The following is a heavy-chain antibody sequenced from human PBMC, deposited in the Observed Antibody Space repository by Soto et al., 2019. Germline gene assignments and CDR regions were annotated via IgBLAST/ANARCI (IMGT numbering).Heavy chain of an antibody. D-gene: IGHD1-1*01. Sequence: SVKVSCKTSGFTFSSSAVHWVRQARGHRLQWIGWIDVGSANANYAQMLQERVTISRDMSTSTAYMELSSLRDEDTAVYYCARDGKGAAYTHGPYYFDYWGQGALVTVSS. V-gene: IGHV1-58*01. CDR1: GFTFSSSA. CDR3: ARDGKGAAYTHGPYYFDY. CDR2: IDVGSANA. J-gene: IGHJ4*02.